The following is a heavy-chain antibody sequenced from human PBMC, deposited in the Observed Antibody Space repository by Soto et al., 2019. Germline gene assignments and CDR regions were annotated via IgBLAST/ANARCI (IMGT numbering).Heavy chain of an antibody. D-gene: IGHD2-21*01. CDR1: GFSVSSNY. V-gene: IGHV3-53*01. Sequence: EVQLEESGGGLIQPGESLRLSCVASGFSVSSNYMNWIRQAPGGGREWVSSLYSGGSSYYADSVQGRFTISRDPSKNTVYLRMNSLRVDDTAVYYCARGGFCGSGSCYFFDSWGQGILVTVSS. CDR2: LYSGGSS. CDR3: ARGGFCGSGSCYFFDS. J-gene: IGHJ4*02.